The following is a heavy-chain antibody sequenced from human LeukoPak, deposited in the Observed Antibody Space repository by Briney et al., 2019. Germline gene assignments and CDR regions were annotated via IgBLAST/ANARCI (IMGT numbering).Heavy chain of an antibody. D-gene: IGHD3-22*01. V-gene: IGHV3-23*01. CDR3: AKDKTYYYDSSGQDY. CDR2: ISGSGGST. CDR1: GFTFSSYA. Sequence: PGGSLRLSRAASGFTFSSYAMSWVRQAPGKGLEWVSAISGSGGSTYYADSVKGRFTISRDNSKNTLYLQMNSLRAEDTAVYYCAKDKTYYYDSSGQDYWGQGTMVTVSS. J-gene: IGHJ3*01.